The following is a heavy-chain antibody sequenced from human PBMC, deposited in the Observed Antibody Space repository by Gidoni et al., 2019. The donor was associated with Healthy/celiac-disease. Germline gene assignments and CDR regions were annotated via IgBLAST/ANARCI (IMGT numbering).Heavy chain of an antibody. J-gene: IGHJ4*02. Sequence: QVQLQESGPGLVKPSGNLSITCAVSGGCVSSSNWWSWGRQPPGTGREWIGEIYHSGSTNYNPALNSRVTISVDKSKNQFSLKLSSVTAADTSVYYCASGGYQSFWGQGTLVTVSS. CDR1: GGCVSSSNW. CDR2: IYHSGST. V-gene: IGHV4-4*02. CDR3: ASGGYQSF. D-gene: IGHD3-16*01.